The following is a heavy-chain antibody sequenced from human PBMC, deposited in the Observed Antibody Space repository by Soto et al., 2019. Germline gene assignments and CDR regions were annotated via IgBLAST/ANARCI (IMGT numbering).Heavy chain of an antibody. CDR2: IDPSDSYT. V-gene: IGHV5-10-1*01. D-gene: IGHD6-13*01. CDR3: ARHEWGSSWALAEYFQH. Sequence: GESLKISCKGSGYSFTSYWISWVRQMPGKGLEWMGRIDPSDSYTNYSPSFQGHVTISADKSISTAYLQWSSLKASDTAMYYCARHEWGSSWALAEYFQHWGQGTLVTVSS. CDR1: GYSFTSYW. J-gene: IGHJ1*01.